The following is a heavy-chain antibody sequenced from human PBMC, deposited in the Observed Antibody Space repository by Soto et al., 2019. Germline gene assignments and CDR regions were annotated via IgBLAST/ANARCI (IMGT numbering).Heavy chain of an antibody. J-gene: IGHJ6*02. CDR3: ARDRRVYNPFLTAYFRSYYYSVDV. D-gene: IGHD3-9*01. Sequence: QVHLVESGGGVVQPGRSLRLSCVASGFTFSNYAMHWVRQAPGKGLEWVSVIWFGGNNESYADSVKGRFTISRDNSRNTLNLQMNSRRAEDTAVYYCARDRRVYNPFLTAYFRSYYYSVDVWGQGTTVTVSS. CDR1: GFTFSNYA. CDR2: IWFGGNNE. V-gene: IGHV3-33*01.